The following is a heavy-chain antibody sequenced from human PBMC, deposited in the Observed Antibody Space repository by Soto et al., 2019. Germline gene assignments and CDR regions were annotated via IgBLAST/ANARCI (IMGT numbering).Heavy chain of an antibody. J-gene: IGHJ4*02. D-gene: IGHD3-16*01. CDR2: IIPIFGAA. V-gene: IGHV1-69*01. CDR1: GGTFSRYT. CDR3: AQDANGPSLAY. Sequence: QVQLVQSGAEVKKPGSSVKVSCKASGGTFSRYTISWVRQAPGQGLEWMGGIIPIFGAAKYAQKFQDRVTVTADESTSTAYMELSSLISEDTAVYYCAQDANGPSLAYWGQGTLLTVSS.